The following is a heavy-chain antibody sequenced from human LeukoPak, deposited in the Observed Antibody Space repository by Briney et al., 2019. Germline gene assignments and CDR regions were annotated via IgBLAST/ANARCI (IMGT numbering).Heavy chain of an antibody. CDR2: ISSSSSYI. CDR1: GFPFSSYG. CDR3: ARDQGYYYGSGSSWFDP. V-gene: IGHV3-21*01. Sequence: PGGSLRLSCAASGFPFSSYGMHWVRQAPGKGLEWVSSISSSSSYIYYADSVKGRFTISRDNAKNSLYLQMNSLRAEDTAVYYCARDQGYYYGSGSSWFDPWGQGTLVTVSS. D-gene: IGHD3-10*01. J-gene: IGHJ5*02.